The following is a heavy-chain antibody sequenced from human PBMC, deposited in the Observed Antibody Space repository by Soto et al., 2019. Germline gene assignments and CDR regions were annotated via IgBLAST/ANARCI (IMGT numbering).Heavy chain of an antibody. D-gene: IGHD3-3*01. CDR1: GYSFTSYW. CDR2: IYPGDSDT. V-gene: IGHV5-51*01. Sequence: SGESLKISCKGSGYSFTSYWIVWVRQMPGKGLEWMGIIYPGDSDTRYSPSFQGQVTISADKSISTAYLQWSSLKASDTAMYYCARNRDDFWSGYSELAGGVGWFDPWGQGTLVTVSS. CDR3: ARNRDDFWSGYSELAGGVGWFDP. J-gene: IGHJ5*02.